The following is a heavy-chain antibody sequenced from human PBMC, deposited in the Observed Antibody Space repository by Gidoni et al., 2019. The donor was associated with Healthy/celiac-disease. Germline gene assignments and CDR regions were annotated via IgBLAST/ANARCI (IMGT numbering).Heavy chain of an antibody. CDR1: GFPFSSYA. J-gene: IGHJ6*02. V-gene: IGHV3-30*04. D-gene: IGHD3-10*01. CDR2: ISYDGRNK. CDR3: ARDKRGALLYYYYYGMDV. Sequence: QVQLVASGGGVVQPGRSLRLSCAASGFPFSSYAMHWVRQAPGKGLEWVAVISYDGRNKYYADSVKGRFTISRDNSKNTLYLQMNSLRAEDTAVYYCARDKRGALLYYYYYGMDVWGQGTTVTVSS.